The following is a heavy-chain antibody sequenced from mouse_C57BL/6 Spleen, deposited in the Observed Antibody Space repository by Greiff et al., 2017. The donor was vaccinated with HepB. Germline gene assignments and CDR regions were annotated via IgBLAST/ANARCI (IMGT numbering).Heavy chain of an antibody. V-gene: IGHV1-15*01. Sequence: VQLQQSGAELVRPGASVTLSCKASGYTFTDYEMHWVKQTPVHGLEWIGAIDPETGGTAYNQKFKGKAILTADKSSSTAYMELRSLTSEDSAVYYCTRRDYGYFDVWGTRTTVTVSS. CDR2: IDPETGGT. CDR1: GYTFTDYE. J-gene: IGHJ1*03. CDR3: TRRDYGYFDV.